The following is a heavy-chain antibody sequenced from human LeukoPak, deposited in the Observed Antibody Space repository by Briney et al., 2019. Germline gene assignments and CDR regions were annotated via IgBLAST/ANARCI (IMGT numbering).Heavy chain of an antibody. J-gene: IGHJ4*02. V-gene: IGHV1-2*02. CDR2: INPNSGGT. CDR1: GYTFTGYY. D-gene: IGHD3-9*01. Sequence: ASVKVSCKASGYTFTGYYMHWVRQAPGQGLEWMGWINPNSGGTNYAQKFQGRVTMTRDTSISTAYMELSRLRSDDTAVYYCARGYYDILTGYPMYYFDYWGQGTPVTVSS. CDR3: ARGYYDILTGYPMYYFDY.